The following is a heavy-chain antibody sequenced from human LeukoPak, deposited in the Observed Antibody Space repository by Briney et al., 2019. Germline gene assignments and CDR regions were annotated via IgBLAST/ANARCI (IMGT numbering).Heavy chain of an antibody. CDR3: GRDVSAVAGTAWFDP. V-gene: IGHV3-21*01. CDR2: ISTSSSYI. D-gene: IGHD6-19*01. J-gene: IGHJ5*02. Sequence: GGSLRLSCGASGFTFSGYSMNWVRQAPGKGLEWVSSISTSSSYIYYADSVKGRFTISRDNSRNTLYLQMNSLKTDDTAVYYCGRDVSAVAGTAWFDPWGQGTLVTVSS. CDR1: GFTFSGYS.